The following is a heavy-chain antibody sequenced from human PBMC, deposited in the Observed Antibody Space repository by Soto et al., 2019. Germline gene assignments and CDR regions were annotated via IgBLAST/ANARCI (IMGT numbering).Heavy chain of an antibody. CDR2: LYWDDDK. Sequence: QITLKESGPTLVKPTQTLTLTCTFSGFSLNTNAVGVGWIRQPPGKALEWLALLYWDDDKRYSPSLKSRLTITTDTSKNQVVLTMTNMDPVDTATYYSAHRRVRDSSGENFDSWGQGTLVTVSS. CDR1: GFSLNTNAVG. J-gene: IGHJ4*02. D-gene: IGHD6-19*01. CDR3: AHRRVRDSSGENFDS. V-gene: IGHV2-5*02.